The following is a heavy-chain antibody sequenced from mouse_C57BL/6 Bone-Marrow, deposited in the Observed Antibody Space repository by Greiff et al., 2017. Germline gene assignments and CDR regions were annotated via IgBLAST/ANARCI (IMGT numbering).Heavy chain of an antibody. D-gene: IGHD2-4*01. CDR3: ARGIYYDYDRVFAY. V-gene: IGHV1-9*01. J-gene: IGHJ3*01. CDR2: ILPGSGST. CDR1: GYTFTGYW. Sequence: VQLQQSGAELMKPGASVKLSCKATGYTFTGYWIEWAKQRPGHGLEWIGEILPGSGSTNYNEKFKSKATFTADTSSNTAYMQLSSLTTEDSAIYYCARGIYYDYDRVFAYWCQGTLVTVSA.